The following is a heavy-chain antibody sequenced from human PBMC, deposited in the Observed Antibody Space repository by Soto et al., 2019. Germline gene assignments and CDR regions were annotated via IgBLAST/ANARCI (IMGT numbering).Heavy chain of an antibody. CDR1: GYSFTSYW. D-gene: IGHD3-22*01. Sequence: GESLKISCKGSGYSFTSYWISWVRQMPGKGLEWMGRIDPSDSYTNYSPSFQGHVTISADKSSSTAYLQWSSLKASDTAMYYCARESGYYYDSSRVFDIWGQGTMVTVSS. CDR2: IDPSDSYT. J-gene: IGHJ3*02. CDR3: ARESGYYYDSSRVFDI. V-gene: IGHV5-10-1*01.